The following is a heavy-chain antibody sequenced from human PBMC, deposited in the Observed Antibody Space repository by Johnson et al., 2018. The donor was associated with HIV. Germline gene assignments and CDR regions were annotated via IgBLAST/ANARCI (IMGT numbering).Heavy chain of an antibody. Sequence: VQLVESGGGLIQPGGSLRLSCAVSEFTVSSNFMSWVRQAPGKGLEWVSGISGSGGSTSYADSVKGRFTISRDNSKNTLYLQMDSLRAEDSAMYYCARDGVYSSPHDAFDIWGQGTMVTVSS. CDR2: SGSGGST. CDR1: EFTVSSNF. V-gene: IGHV3-53*01. CDR3: ARDGVYSSPHDAFDI. D-gene: IGHD6-13*01. J-gene: IGHJ3*02.